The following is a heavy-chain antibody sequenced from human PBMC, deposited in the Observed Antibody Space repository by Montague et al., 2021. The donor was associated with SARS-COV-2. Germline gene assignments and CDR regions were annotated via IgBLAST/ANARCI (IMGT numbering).Heavy chain of an antibody. CDR2: IYCNGDK. D-gene: IGHD3-10*01. Sequence: PALVKPTQTLTLTCTFSGFSLRSDDEGVAWIRQSPGQALEWLAVIYCNGDKRYSPSLQRRLTITKDTSENQVVLTMTNMDPVDTATYYCAHRGMIRGLIFDYWGQGTLVTVSS. J-gene: IGHJ4*02. CDR3: AHRGMIRGLIFDY. V-gene: IGHV2-5*01. CDR1: GFSLRSDDEG.